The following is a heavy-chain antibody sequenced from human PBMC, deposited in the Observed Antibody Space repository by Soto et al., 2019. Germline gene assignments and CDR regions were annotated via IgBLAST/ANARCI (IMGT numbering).Heavy chain of an antibody. Sequence: SLTLSCGASGFKIIRKYMIWVRQAQGKGLEWVSILYSGGTTYYADSVKGRFTISRDTSENTLYLQMNSLRAEDTAAYYCARGLYDSGSFYFHFWGQATLVTVSS. CDR2: LYSGGTT. D-gene: IGHD3-10*01. V-gene: IGHV3-53*01. J-gene: IGHJ4*02. CDR3: ARGLYDSGSFYFHF. CDR1: GFKIIRKY.